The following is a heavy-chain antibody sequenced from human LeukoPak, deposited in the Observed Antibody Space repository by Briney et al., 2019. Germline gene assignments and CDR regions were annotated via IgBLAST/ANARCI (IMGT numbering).Heavy chain of an antibody. CDR1: GFTFSSYG. V-gene: IGHV3-30*02. J-gene: IGHJ4*02. CDR3: AKQTESYCGGDCYPGY. D-gene: IGHD2-21*01. CDR2: IRYDGSNR. Sequence: PGGSLRLSCAASGFTFSSYGMHWVRQAPGKGLEWVASIRYDGSNRYYADSVKGRFTISRDNSKNTLYLQMNSLRAEDTAVYYCAKQTESYCGGDCYPGYWGQGTLVTVSS.